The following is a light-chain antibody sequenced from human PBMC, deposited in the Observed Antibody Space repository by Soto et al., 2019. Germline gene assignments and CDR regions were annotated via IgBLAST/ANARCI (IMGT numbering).Light chain of an antibody. CDR3: QQRSDWPLT. V-gene: IGKV3-11*01. CDR2: DAS. CDR1: QSVSNY. Sequence: EIVLTQSPTTLSLSPGERATLSCRASQSVSNYFAWYQQKPGQAPRLLIYDASTRAADIPARFSGSGSGTHFNITISSLKPEDFAAYYSQQRSDWPLTFGGGTKVEIK. J-gene: IGKJ4*01.